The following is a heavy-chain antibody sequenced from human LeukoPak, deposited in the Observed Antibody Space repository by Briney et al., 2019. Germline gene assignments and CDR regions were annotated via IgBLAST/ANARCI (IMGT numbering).Heavy chain of an antibody. CDR1: GGSISSGSYY. CDR2: IYTSGST. CDR3: ARDRSGSYDWYFDL. Sequence: PSETLSLTCSVSGGSISSGSYYWSWIRQPAGKGLEWIGRIYTSGSTNYNPPLKSRVAISVDTSKNQFSLKLSSVTAADTAVYYCARDRSGSYDWYFDLWGRGTLVTVSS. V-gene: IGHV4-61*02. D-gene: IGHD1-26*01. J-gene: IGHJ2*01.